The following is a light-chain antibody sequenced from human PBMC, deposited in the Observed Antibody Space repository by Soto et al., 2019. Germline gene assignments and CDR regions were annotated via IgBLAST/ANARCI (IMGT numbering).Light chain of an antibody. CDR1: SSDFGDYNL. Sequence: QSVLTQPRSVSGSPGQSVTISCTGTSSDFGDYNLVSWYQQHPGKAPKLMFYYISNRPSGVPYRFSASKSGNTASLTISGLQPEDEADYYCSSSAGTYTWLFGGGTKLTVL. CDR3: SSSAGTYTWL. V-gene: IGLV2-11*01. J-gene: IGLJ2*01. CDR2: YIS.